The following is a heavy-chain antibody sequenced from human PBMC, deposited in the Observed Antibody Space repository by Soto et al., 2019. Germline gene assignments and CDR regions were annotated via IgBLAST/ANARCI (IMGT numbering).Heavy chain of an antibody. CDR3: ARDHNYDWAYYGMDV. CDR1: GFTFSIYG. Sequence: GGSLRLSCAASGFTFSIYGMHWVRHAPGKGLEWVAVIWYDGSNKYYADSVKGRFTISRDNSKNTLYLQMNSLRAEDTAVYYCARDHNYDWAYYGMDVWGQGTTVTVSS. CDR2: IWYDGSNK. D-gene: IGHD3-16*01. V-gene: IGHV3-33*01. J-gene: IGHJ6*02.